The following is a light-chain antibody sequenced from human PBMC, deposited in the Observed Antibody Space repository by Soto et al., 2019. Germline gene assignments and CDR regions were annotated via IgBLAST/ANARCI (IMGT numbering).Light chain of an antibody. CDR2: DTS. J-gene: IGLJ1*01. CDR3: LLSYSAYYV. V-gene: IGLV7-46*01. CDR1: TGAVTSGHY. Sequence: QAVVTQEPSLTVSPGGTVTLTCGSSTGAVTSGHYPYWFQQKPGQAPRTLIYDTSNKHFWTPARFSGSLLGGKAALTLSGAQPEDEAEYYCLLSYSAYYVFGTGTKVTVL.